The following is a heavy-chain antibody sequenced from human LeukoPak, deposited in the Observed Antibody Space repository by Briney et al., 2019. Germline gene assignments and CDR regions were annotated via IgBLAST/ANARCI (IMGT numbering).Heavy chain of an antibody. V-gene: IGHV4-39*01. Sequence: SETLSLTCTVSGYSISSSYYWGWIRQPPGKGLEWIGSIYYSGSTYYNPSLKSRVTISVDTSKNQFSLKLSSVTAADTAVYYCARHPARPYYDILTGYYRDAEYFQHWGQGTLVTVSS. CDR2: IYYSGST. CDR3: ARHPARPYYDILTGYYRDAEYFQH. J-gene: IGHJ1*01. D-gene: IGHD3-9*01. CDR1: GYSISSSYY.